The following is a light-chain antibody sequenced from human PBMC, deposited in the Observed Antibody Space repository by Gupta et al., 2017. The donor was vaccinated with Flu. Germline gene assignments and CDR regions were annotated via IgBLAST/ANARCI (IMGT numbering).Light chain of an antibody. Sequence: DIQMTQSPSTLSASVGDRVTITCRASQSSDSWLAWYQQKPGKAPKLLIYKASNLESGVPSRFSGSGSGTEFTLTISSLQPDDFATYYCQQYRRYPWTFGQGTTVEIQ. CDR2: KAS. J-gene: IGKJ1*01. CDR1: QSSDSW. CDR3: QQYRRYPWT. V-gene: IGKV1-5*03.